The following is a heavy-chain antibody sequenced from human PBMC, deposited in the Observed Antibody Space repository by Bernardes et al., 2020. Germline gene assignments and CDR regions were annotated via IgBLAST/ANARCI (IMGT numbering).Heavy chain of an antibody. D-gene: IGHD2-2*01. CDR1: GFSFSNYN. CDR2: ISSSTIYQ. Sequence: GGSLRLSCAASGFSFSNYNMNWVRQAPGTGLEWVSYISSSTIYQYYADSVKGRFTISRDNAQNSLYLQMNSLRAEDTAVYYCGVVGGYWGQGTLVTVSS. V-gene: IGHV3-21*01. J-gene: IGHJ4*02. CDR3: GVVGGY.